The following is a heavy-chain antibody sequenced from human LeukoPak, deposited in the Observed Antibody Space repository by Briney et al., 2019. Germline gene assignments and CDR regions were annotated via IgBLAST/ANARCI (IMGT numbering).Heavy chain of an antibody. Sequence: GGSLRLSCSASGFTFSSYSMNWVRQAPGKGLEWVSYISSSSGTIYYADSVKGRFTISRDNSKNSLYLQMNSLRAEDTAVYYCARVFCASTSCPYFFDCWGQGTLVTVSS. D-gene: IGHD2-2*01. CDR1: GFTFSSYS. J-gene: IGHJ4*02. CDR2: ISSSSGTI. V-gene: IGHV3-48*01. CDR3: ARVFCASTSCPYFFDC.